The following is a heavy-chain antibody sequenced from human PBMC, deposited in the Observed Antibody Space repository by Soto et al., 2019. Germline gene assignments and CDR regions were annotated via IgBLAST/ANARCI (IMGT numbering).Heavy chain of an antibody. CDR1: GFTFSSYA. CDR3: AKDKGIGYYDFWSGPFDY. D-gene: IGHD3-3*01. CDR2: ISGSGGST. J-gene: IGHJ4*02. V-gene: IGHV3-23*01. Sequence: GGSLRLSCAASGFTFSSYAMSWVRQAPGKGLEWVSAISGSGGSTYYADSVKGRFTISRDNSKNTLYLQMNSLRAEDTAVYYCAKDKGIGYYDFWSGPFDYWGQGTLVTVSS.